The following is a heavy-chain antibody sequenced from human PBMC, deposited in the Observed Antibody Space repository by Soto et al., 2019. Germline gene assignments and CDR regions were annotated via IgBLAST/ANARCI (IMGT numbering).Heavy chain of an antibody. V-gene: IGHV3-11*01. CDR3: VRSNYDIPYFDY. CDR1: GFTFSDYY. J-gene: IGHJ4*02. CDR2: ISSSGSSI. Sequence: QVQLVESGGGLVQPGGSLRLSCAASGFTFSDYYMSWIRQAPGKGLEWVSYISSSGSSIYYADSVKGRFTISRDNAKNSLYLQMNSLRAEDTAVYYCVRSNYDIPYFDYWGQGTLVTVSS. D-gene: IGHD4-4*01.